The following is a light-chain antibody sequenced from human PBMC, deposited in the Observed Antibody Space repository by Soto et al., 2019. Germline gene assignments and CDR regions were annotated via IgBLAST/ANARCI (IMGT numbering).Light chain of an antibody. CDR1: SSDVGGYNY. CDR2: EVS. Sequence: QSALTQPASVSGSPGQSITISCTGTSSDVGGYNYLSWYQQNPGKAPKVMIYEVSNRPSGVSNRFSGSKSGNTASLTISGLPDEDEADYYCSSYTTSGTPVFGGGTKLTVL. V-gene: IGLV2-14*01. J-gene: IGLJ3*02. CDR3: SSYTTSGTPV.